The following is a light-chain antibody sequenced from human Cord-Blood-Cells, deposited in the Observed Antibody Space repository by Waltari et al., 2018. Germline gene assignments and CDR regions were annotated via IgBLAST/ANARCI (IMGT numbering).Light chain of an antibody. V-gene: IGKV3-15*01. Sequence: EIVMTQSPATLSVSQGERATLSCRASQSVSSNLAWYQQKPGQAHRLLIYGASTRATGIPARFSGSGSGTEFTLTISSLQSEDFAVYYCQQYNNWPRTFGQGTKVEIK. CDR2: GAS. J-gene: IGKJ1*01. CDR3: QQYNNWPRT. CDR1: QSVSSN.